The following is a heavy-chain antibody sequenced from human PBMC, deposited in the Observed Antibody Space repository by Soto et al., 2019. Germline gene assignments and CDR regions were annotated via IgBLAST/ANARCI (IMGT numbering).Heavy chain of an antibody. CDR3: ARQVDCSGGKPSRGCGMDV. Sequence: SETLSLTCTVSGGSISSSSYYWGWILHPPGKGLEWIGSIYYSVSTCYNPSLKSRVTISVDTSKNQFSLKLRSVTAADTAVYYGARQVDCSGGKPSRGCGMDVRGQRTTVTVSS. CDR2: IYYSVST. V-gene: IGHV4-39*01. D-gene: IGHD2-15*01. CDR1: GGSISSSSYY. J-gene: IGHJ6*02.